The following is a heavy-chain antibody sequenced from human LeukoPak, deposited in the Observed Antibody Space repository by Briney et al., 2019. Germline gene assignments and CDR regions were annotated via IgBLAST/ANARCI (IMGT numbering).Heavy chain of an antibody. J-gene: IGHJ4*02. D-gene: IGHD4-17*01. V-gene: IGHV1-2*02. CDR3: AIEGDYGLFDY. CDR2: INPKSGGT. Sequence: ASVKVSCKASGYTFTGYYIHWVRQAPGQGLEWMGWINPKSGGTNYAQKFQGRVTMTRDTSISTAYMELRSLRSDDTAVYYCAIEGDYGLFDYWGQGTLVTVSS. CDR1: GYTFTGYY.